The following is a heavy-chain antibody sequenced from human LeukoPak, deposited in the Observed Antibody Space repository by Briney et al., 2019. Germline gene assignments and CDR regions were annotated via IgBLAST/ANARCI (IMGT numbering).Heavy chain of an antibody. Sequence: GGSLRLSCAASGFTVSSNYMNWVRHAPGKGLGRVSVIYSGGSTYYADYVKVRFTISREDFKPTLYLQMNSLRAEDTAVYYCARDRRYCSSTSCPHDAFDIWGQGTMVTVSS. V-gene: IGHV3-66*02. CDR3: ARDRRYCSSTSCPHDAFDI. J-gene: IGHJ3*02. CDR2: IYSGGST. D-gene: IGHD2-2*01. CDR1: GFTVSSNY.